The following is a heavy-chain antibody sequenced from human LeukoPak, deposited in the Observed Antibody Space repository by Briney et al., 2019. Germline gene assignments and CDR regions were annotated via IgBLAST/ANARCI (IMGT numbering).Heavy chain of an antibody. CDR2: IGYDGSNK. CDR3: AKGYYYYMDV. J-gene: IGHJ6*03. CDR1: GFTFSSYA. Sequence: PGGSLRLSCPASGFTFSSYAMNWVRQAPGKGLEWVAFIGYDGSNKYNADSVKGRFTISRDNSKNTLYLQMNSLRAEDTAVYYCAKGYYYYMDVWGKGTTVTISS. V-gene: IGHV3-30*02.